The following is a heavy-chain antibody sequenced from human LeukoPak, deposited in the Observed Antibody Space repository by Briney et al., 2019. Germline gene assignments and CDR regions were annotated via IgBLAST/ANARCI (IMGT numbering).Heavy chain of an antibody. J-gene: IGHJ3*02. D-gene: IGHD3-3*02. V-gene: IGHV1-46*01. Sequence: VASVKVSCKASGYTFTGYYMHWVRQAPGQGLEWMGIINPSGGSTSYAQKFQGRVTMTRDTSKSTVYMELSSLRSEDTAVYYCARRWGIRAFDIWGQGTMVTVSS. CDR1: GYTFTGYY. CDR3: ARRWGIRAFDI. CDR2: INPSGGST.